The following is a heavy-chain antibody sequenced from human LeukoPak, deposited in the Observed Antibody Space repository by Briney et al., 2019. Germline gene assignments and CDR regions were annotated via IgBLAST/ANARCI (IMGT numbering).Heavy chain of an antibody. J-gene: IGHJ4*02. CDR3: AKVGIAAAAPLDY. Sequence: QPGGSLRLSCAASGFTFSSYAMSWVRQAPGRGLEWVSAISGSGGSTYYADSVKGRFTIPRDNSKNTLYLQMNSLRAEDTAVYYCAKVGIAAAAPLDYWGQGTLVTVSS. CDR2: ISGSGGST. D-gene: IGHD6-13*01. V-gene: IGHV3-23*01. CDR1: GFTFSSYA.